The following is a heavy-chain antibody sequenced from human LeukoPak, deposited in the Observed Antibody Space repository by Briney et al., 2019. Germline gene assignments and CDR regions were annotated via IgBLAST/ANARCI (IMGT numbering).Heavy chain of an antibody. J-gene: IGHJ4*02. CDR1: GGSISSYY. D-gene: IGHD1-26*01. Sequence: SETLSLTCTVSGGSISSYYWTWIRQPAGKGLEWIGRIYPSGSTNYNPSLKSRVTMSVDTSKDQFSLKLSSVTAADTAVYYCARENSGSYREFDYRGQGTLVTVSS. CDR2: IYPSGST. V-gene: IGHV4-4*07. CDR3: ARENSGSYREFDY.